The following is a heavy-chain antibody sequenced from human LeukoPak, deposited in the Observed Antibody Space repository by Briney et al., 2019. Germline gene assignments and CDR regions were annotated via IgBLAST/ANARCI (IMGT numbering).Heavy chain of an antibody. V-gene: IGHV3-23*01. J-gene: IGHJ4*02. CDR3: AKHSITMVRGVIFH. CDR2: ISGSGGST. D-gene: IGHD3-10*01. Sequence: GGSLRLSCAASGFTYSTYVMTWVRQAPGKGLEWVSGISGSGGSTYYADSVKGRFTLSRDNSKNTLSLQMNSLRAEDTAVYYCAKHSITMVRGVIFHWGQGILVTVSS. CDR1: GFTYSTYV.